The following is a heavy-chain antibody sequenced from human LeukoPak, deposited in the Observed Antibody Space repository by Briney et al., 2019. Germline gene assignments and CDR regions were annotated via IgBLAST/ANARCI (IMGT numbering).Heavy chain of an antibody. J-gene: IGHJ4*02. Sequence: PSETLSLTCTVSGGSISSSSYYWGWIRQPPGKGLKWIGSIYYSGSTYYNPSLKSRVTISVDTSKNQFSLKLSSVTAADTAVYYCARLIVAAAVDYWGQGTLVTVSS. V-gene: IGHV4-39*01. CDR1: GGSISSSSYY. CDR3: ARLIVAAAVDY. D-gene: IGHD6-13*01. CDR2: IYYSGST.